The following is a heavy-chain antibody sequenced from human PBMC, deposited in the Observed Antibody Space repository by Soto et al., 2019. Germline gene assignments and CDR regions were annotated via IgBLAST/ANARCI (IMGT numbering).Heavy chain of an antibody. CDR1: GYTFTGDY. J-gene: IGHJ3*02. V-gene: IGHV1-2*04. Sequence: VASVKVSCKASGYTFTGDYMHWVRQAPGQGLEWTGWINPTSGGTNYAQKFQCWVTMTRDTSIRTPYMELSRLRSDDTAVYYCASASSGYSGYERDGFNIW. D-gene: IGHD5-12*01. CDR3: ASASSGYSGYERDGFNI. CDR2: INPTSGGT.